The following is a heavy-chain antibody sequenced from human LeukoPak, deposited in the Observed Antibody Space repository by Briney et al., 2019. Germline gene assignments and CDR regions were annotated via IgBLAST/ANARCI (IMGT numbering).Heavy chain of an antibody. Sequence: GESLQISCKGSGSSFTSYWIGWVRQMPGKGLEWMGTIYPGDSDTRYSPAFQGQVTISADKSISTAYLQWSSLKASDTAMYYCARPATAMVPYYFDYWGQGTLVTVSS. J-gene: IGHJ4*02. D-gene: IGHD5-18*01. V-gene: IGHV5-51*01. CDR2: IYPGDSDT. CDR1: GSSFTSYW. CDR3: ARPATAMVPYYFDY.